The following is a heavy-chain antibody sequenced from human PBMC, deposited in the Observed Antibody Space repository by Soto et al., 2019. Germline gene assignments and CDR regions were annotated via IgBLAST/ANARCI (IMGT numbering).Heavy chain of an antibody. CDR2: VFYTGFT. CDR3: ATSQKGYNWNYFDH. Sequence: SSETLSLTCAVSGASISGSYYYWAWLRQSPGKGPEWIGSVFYTGFTSYNPSPESRVSVSVDTSKSQFSLKLSAVTAADTAVYYCATSQKGYNWNYFDHWGQGALVTVSS. D-gene: IGHD1-20*01. V-gene: IGHV4-39*01. J-gene: IGHJ4*02. CDR1: GASISGSYYY.